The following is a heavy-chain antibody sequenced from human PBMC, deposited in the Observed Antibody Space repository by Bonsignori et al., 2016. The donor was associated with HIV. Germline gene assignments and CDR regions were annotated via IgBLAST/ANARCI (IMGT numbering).Heavy chain of an antibody. CDR1: GDSITSPNW. CDR2: IYHSGDT. J-gene: IGHJ3*02. CDR3: ARVHPHTGNDFDM. Sequence: QVQLQESGPGMVKPSGTLSLTCALSGDSITSPNWWSWVRQPPGKGLEWIGEIYHSGDTNYNPSLGSRVSMSVDKSKKHFSLKLTSVTAADTAMYYCARVHPHTGNDFDMWGPGTMVTVSS. V-gene: IGHV4-4*02. D-gene: IGHD2-8*02.